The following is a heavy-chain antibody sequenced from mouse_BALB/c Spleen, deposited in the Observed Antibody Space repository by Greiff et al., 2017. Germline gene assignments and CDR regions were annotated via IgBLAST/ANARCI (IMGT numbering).Heavy chain of an antibody. CDR3: ARPLWYRYFDV. V-gene: IGHV3-2*02. Sequence: EVQLQESGPGLVKPSQSLSLTCTVTGYSITSDYAWNWIRQFPGNKLEWMGYISYSGSTSYNPSLKSRISITRDPSKNQFFLQLNSVTTEDTATYYCARPLWYRYFDVWGAGTTVTVSS. CDR2: ISYSGST. CDR1: GYSITSDYA. J-gene: IGHJ1*01. D-gene: IGHD1-1*02.